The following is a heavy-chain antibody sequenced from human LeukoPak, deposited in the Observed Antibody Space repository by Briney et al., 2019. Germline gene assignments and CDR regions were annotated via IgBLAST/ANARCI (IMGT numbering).Heavy chain of an antibody. CDR2: IYYSGST. D-gene: IGHD1-26*01. V-gene: IGHV4-59*01. J-gene: IGHJ6*02. CDR3: AIGPQRYSGSYSGYYYYYGMDV. CDR1: GGSISSYY. Sequence: SETLSLTCTVSGGSISSYYWSWIRQPPGKGLEWIGYIYYSGSTNYNPSLKSRVTISVDTSKNQFSLKLSSVTAADTAVYYCAIGPQRYSGSYSGYYYYYGMDVWGQGTTVTVSS.